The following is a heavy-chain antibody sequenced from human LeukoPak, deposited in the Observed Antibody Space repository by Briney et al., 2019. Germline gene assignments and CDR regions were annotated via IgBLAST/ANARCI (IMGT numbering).Heavy chain of an antibody. J-gene: IGHJ5*01. CDR3: ARDNWVDC. Sequence: GGSLRLSCAASGFTFSSYWMTWVRQAPGKGLEWVSFIDTSSTTMYYTDSVKGRFTISRDNAKNSLYLQMNSLKVEDTAIYYCARDNWVDCWGQGTLVTVSS. V-gene: IGHV3-48*04. CDR1: GFTFSSYW. CDR2: IDTSSTTM.